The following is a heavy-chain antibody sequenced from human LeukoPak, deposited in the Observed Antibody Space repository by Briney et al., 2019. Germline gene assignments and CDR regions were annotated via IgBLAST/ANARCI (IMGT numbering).Heavy chain of an antibody. V-gene: IGHV1-69*06. CDR2: IVPSFGTT. D-gene: IGHD2-2*01. Sequence: SVKVSCKASGGTFSRLAISWVRQAPGLGLEWMGRIVPSFGTTNYAQNFQGRVTIAADKSTSTAYMELSSLRSEDTAVYYCATGGGCSSTSCYAETFDYWGQGTLVTVSS. CDR1: GGTFSRLA. J-gene: IGHJ4*02. CDR3: ATGGGCSSTSCYAETFDY.